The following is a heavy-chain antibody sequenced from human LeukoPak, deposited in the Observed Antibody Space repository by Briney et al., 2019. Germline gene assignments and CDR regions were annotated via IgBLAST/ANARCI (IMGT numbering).Heavy chain of an antibody. CDR2: FDPEDGET. CDR1: GFTFSSYS. V-gene: IGHV1-24*01. Sequence: GGSLRLSCAASGFTFSSYSMNWVRQAPGKGLEWMGGFDPEDGETIYAQKFQGRVTMTEGTSTDTAYMELSSLRSEDTAVYYCATRSGTMVRGVIITGFALDYWGQGTLVTVSS. D-gene: IGHD3-10*01. J-gene: IGHJ4*02. CDR3: ATRSGTMVRGVIITGFALDY.